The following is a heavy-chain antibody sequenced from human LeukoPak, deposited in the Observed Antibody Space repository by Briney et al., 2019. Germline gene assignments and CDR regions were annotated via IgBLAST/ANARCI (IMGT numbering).Heavy chain of an antibody. J-gene: IGHJ4*02. CDR2: IYYSGST. D-gene: IGHD3-16*01. CDR3: ARVIGERLRFDY. Sequence: SETLSLTCTVSGGSISSYYWSWIRQPPGKGLEWIGYIYYSGSTNYNPSLKSRVTISLDTSKSQFSLKLTSVTAADTAMYYCARVIGERLRFDYWGQGTLVTVSS. V-gene: IGHV4-59*01. CDR1: GGSISSYY.